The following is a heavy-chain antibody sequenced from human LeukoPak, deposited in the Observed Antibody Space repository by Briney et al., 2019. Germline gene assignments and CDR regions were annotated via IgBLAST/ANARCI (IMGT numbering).Heavy chain of an antibody. CDR3: ARDKNPLAAAGTGVDY. Sequence: GRSLRLSCAASGVTFSDYYMSWIRQAPGKGLEWVSYISSSGSTIYYADSVKGRFTISRDNAKNSLYLQMNSLRAEDTAVYYCARDKNPLAAAGTGVDYWGQGTLVTVSS. D-gene: IGHD6-13*01. V-gene: IGHV3-11*04. CDR2: ISSSGSTI. CDR1: GVTFSDYY. J-gene: IGHJ4*02.